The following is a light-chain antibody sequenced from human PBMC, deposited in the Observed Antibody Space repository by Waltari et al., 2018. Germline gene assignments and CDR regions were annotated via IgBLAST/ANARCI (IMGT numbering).Light chain of an antibody. V-gene: IGKV3-15*01. J-gene: IGKJ1*01. Sequence: EIVMTQSPATLSVSAGERATLSCRASQSVTSNLAWYQQKLGQGPRLLIYDASTMATGVPARFSCSGSRTEFTLTISSLQSEDFALYYCQQYNNWPWTFGQGTKVEIK. CDR1: QSVTSN. CDR3: QQYNNWPWT. CDR2: DAS.